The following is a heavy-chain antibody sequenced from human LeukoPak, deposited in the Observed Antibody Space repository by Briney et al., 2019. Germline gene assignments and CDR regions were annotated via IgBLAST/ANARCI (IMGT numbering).Heavy chain of an antibody. J-gene: IGHJ4*02. CDR3: AKVRGSWSEGGEFDY. V-gene: IGHV3-33*06. CDR1: GFIFSSYG. CDR2: IWYDGTKK. D-gene: IGHD1-1*01. Sequence: GRSLRLSCAASGFIFSSYGLHWVRQAPGKGLEGVSVIWYDGTKKYYEDSVKARFTIPRKNPKNTLYLQMNNLRAGDAAVNYCAKVRGSWSEGGEFDYWGEGTLVTVSS.